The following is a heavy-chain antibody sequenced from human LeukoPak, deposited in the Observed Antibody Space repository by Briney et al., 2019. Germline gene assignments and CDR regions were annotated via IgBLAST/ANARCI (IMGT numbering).Heavy chain of an antibody. CDR2: IQYDGTNK. V-gene: IGHV3-30*02. J-gene: IGHJ4*02. Sequence: PGGSVRLSCTASGFTFSNYGMHWVRQAPGKGLEWVAFIQYDGTNKYYADSVKGRFTISRDNSENTLYLQMNSLRAEDTAVYYCVKDRGGITWLFDYWGQGTLVTVSS. D-gene: IGHD1-20*01. CDR3: VKDRGGITWLFDY. CDR1: GFTFSNYG.